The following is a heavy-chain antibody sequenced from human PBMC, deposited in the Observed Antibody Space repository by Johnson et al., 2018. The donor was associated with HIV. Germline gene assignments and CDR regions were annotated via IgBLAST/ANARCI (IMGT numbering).Heavy chain of an antibody. Sequence: VQLVESGGGLVQPGGSLRLSCAASGFTFSSYWMSWVRQAPGKGLEWVSVLYSGGSRYYADSVKGRFTISRDNSKNTLYLQMGSLRAEDMAVYYCARSPFIAAAGTNAFDIWGQGTMVTVSS. CDR2: LYSGGSR. V-gene: IGHV3-66*02. CDR1: GFTFSSYW. CDR3: ARSPFIAAAGTNAFDI. D-gene: IGHD6-13*01. J-gene: IGHJ3*02.